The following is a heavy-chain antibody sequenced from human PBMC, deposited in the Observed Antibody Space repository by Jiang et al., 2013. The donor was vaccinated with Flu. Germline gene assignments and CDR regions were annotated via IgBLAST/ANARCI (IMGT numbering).Heavy chain of an antibody. D-gene: IGHD3-16*01. CDR3: AKDALRGTPDYYYYYGMDV. V-gene: IGHV3-30*18. J-gene: IGHJ6*02. CDR2: ISYDGSNK. Sequence: QLLESGGGVVQPGRSLRLSCAASGFTFSSYGMHWVRQAPGKGLEWVAVISYDGSNKYYADSVKGRFTISRDNSKNTLYLQMNSLRAEDTAVYYCAKDALRGTPDYYYYYGMDVWGQGTTVTVSS. CDR1: GFTFSSYG.